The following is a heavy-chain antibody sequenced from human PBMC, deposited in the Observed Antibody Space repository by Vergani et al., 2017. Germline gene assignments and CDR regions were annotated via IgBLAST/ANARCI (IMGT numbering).Heavy chain of an antibody. Sequence: QVQLVQSGAEVKKPGASVKVSCKASGYTFTGYYMHWVRQAPGQGLEWMGWINPNSVGTNYAQKFQGRVTMTRDTSISTAYMELSRLRSDDTAVYYCARGGPTYYYDSSGYYSHWGQGTLVTVSS. D-gene: IGHD3-22*01. CDR2: INPNSVGT. V-gene: IGHV1-2*02. CDR1: GYTFTGYY. CDR3: ARGGPTYYYDSSGYYSH. J-gene: IGHJ4*02.